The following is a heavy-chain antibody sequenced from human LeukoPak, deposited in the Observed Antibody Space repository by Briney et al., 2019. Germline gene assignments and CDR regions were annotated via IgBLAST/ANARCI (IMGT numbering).Heavy chain of an antibody. D-gene: IGHD6-13*01. CDR3: AKPRESWYDKFDD. V-gene: IGHV3-23*01. Sequence: GGSLRLSCVASGFTFSNYAMTWVRQAPGKGLEWVSSVSGSDGSTYYAGSVKGRFTISRDNSKNTLYLQMNSLRVDDTAIYYCAKPRESWYDKFDDWGQGTLVTVSS. CDR2: VSGSDGST. J-gene: IGHJ4*02. CDR1: GFTFSNYA.